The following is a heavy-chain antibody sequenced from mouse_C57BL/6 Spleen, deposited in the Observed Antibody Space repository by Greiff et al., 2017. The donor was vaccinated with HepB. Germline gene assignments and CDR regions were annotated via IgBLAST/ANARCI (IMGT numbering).Heavy chain of an antibody. D-gene: IGHD1-1*01. CDR2: IYPGDGDT. V-gene: IGHV1-82*01. J-gene: IGHJ2*01. CDR1: GYAFSSSW. Sequence: VQLQQSGPELVKPGASVKISCKASGYAFSSSWMNWVKQRPGKGLEWIRRIYPGDGDTNYNGKFKGKATLTADKSSSTAYMQLSSLTSEDSAVYFCARDITTVVAHFDYWGQGTTLTVSS. CDR3: ARDITTVVAHFDY.